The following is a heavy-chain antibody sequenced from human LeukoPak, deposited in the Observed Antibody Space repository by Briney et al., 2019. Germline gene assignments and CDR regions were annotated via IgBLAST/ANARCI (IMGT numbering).Heavy chain of an antibody. J-gene: IGHJ4*02. CDR1: GGSISSGGYY. V-gene: IGHV4-39*07. Sequence: PSETLSLTCTVSGGSISSGGYYWSWIRQPPGKGLEWIGSIFYGGSTYYNPSLESRVTVSIATSKSQFSLRLTSVTAADTAVYYCARFGSRIGTGGSFGFDYWGQGTLVLVSS. D-gene: IGHD1-14*01. CDR2: IFYGGST. CDR3: ARFGSRIGTGGSFGFDY.